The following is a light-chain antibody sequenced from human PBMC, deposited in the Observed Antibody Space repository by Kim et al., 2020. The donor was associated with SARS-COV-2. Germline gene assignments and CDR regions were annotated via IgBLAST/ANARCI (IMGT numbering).Light chain of an antibody. CDR2: DAS. V-gene: IGKV3-11*01. Sequence: LSPGERATPACRASQTVGSYLAWYQQKPGQAPRLLIYDASNRATGIPARFSGSGFGTDFTLTISRLEPEDFAVYYCQQRSNWPRTFGQGTKVDIK. J-gene: IGKJ1*01. CDR3: QQRSNWPRT. CDR1: QTVGSY.